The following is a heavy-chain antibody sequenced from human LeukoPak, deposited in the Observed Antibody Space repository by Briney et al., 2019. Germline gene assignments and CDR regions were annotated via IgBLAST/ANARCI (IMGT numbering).Heavy chain of an antibody. Sequence: SETLSLTCTVSGGSISSYYWSWVRQPAGKGLEWIGRIYTSGSTNYNPSLKSRVTISVDTSKNQFSLKLSSVTAADTAVYYCARDDNDFWSGYSYYWGQGTLVTVSS. CDR1: GGSISSYY. D-gene: IGHD3-3*01. V-gene: IGHV4-4*07. CDR3: ARDDNDFWSGYSYY. J-gene: IGHJ4*02. CDR2: IYTSGST.